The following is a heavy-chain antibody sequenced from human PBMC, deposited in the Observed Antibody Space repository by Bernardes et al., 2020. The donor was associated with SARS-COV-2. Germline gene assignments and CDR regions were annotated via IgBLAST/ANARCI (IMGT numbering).Heavy chain of an antibody. D-gene: IGHD1-1*01. J-gene: IGHJ6*02. V-gene: IGHV3-33*01. CDR3: ARGAFGTTFHYGMDV. CDR1: GFTFSSYG. Sequence: GGSLRLSRAASGFTFSSYGMHWVRQAPGKGLEWVAVIWYDGSNKYYADSVKGRFTISRDNSKNTLYLQMNSLRAEDTAVYYCARGAFGTTFHYGMDVWGQGTTVTVSS. CDR2: IWYDGSNK.